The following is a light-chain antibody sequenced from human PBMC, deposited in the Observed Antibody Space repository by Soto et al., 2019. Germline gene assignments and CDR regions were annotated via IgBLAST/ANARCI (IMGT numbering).Light chain of an antibody. Sequence: EIVRTQSPPTLSVPPMEVVTLSSRASQNINSDLAWYVQKPGQAPRRVIYGASTWGTDVPPRFTGSGSGTEFTLTISGLQSQDFAVYYCQQYNSWPITFGQGTRLEIK. CDR2: GAS. CDR3: QQYNSWPIT. J-gene: IGKJ5*01. V-gene: IGKV3D-15*01. CDR1: QNINSD.